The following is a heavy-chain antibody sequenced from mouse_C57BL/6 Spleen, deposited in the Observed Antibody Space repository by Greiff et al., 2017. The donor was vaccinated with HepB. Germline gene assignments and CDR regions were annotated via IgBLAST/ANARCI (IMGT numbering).Heavy chain of an antibody. D-gene: IGHD1-1*01. CDR2: IDPSGSYT. V-gene: IGHV1-69*01. Sequence: VQLQQPGAGLVMPGASVKLSCKASGYTFTSYWMHWVKQRPGQGLEWIGEIDPSGSYTNYNQKFKGKFTLTVDKASSNAYMQISSLKSEDSAVYYCARRGYYGSSSLFDYWGQGTTLTVSS. J-gene: IGHJ2*01. CDR3: ARRGYYGSSSLFDY. CDR1: GYTFTSYW.